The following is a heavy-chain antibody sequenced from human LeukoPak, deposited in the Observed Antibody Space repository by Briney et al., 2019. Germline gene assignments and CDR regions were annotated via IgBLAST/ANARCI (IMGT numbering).Heavy chain of an antibody. Sequence: PGGSLRLSCAASGFTFSDYYMSWIRQAPGKGLEWVSYISSSSSHTTYADSVKGRFTISRDNAKNSLSLQVNRLRADDTAVYYCARVGSIAAAGTPDYWGQGTLVTVSS. J-gene: IGHJ4*02. CDR2: ISSSSSHT. D-gene: IGHD6-13*01. V-gene: IGHV3-11*06. CDR1: GFTFSDYY. CDR3: ARVGSIAAAGTPDY.